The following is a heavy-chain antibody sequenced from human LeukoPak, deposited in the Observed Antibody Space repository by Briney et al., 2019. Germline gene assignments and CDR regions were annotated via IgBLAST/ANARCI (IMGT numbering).Heavy chain of an antibody. J-gene: IGHJ3*02. CDR2: INHSGNT. D-gene: IGHD5-18*01. CDR1: GGSFSGYY. V-gene: IGHV4-34*01. CDR3: AFVDTAMGYGFDI. Sequence: PSETLSLTCAVYGGSFSGYYWSWIRQPPGKGLEWIGEINHSGNTNYNPSLKSRVTISADTSKNQFSLKLNSVTAADTAVYYCAFVDTAMGYGFDIWDQGAMVTVSS.